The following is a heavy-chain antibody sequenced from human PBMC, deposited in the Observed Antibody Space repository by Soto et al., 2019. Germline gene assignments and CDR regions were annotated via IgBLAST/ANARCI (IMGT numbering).Heavy chain of an antibody. J-gene: IGHJ4*02. CDR2: VYFAGTT. D-gene: IGHD3-22*01. Sequence: PSETLSLTCTVSGGSITPYYWSWILQPPGKGLEWIGYVYFAGTTTYNPSLKSRVTMSVDTSENQFSLKLSSVTAADTAVYYCARLGGYFQALDSWGQGTLVTVSS. V-gene: IGHV4-59*08. CDR1: GGSITPYY. CDR3: ARLGGYFQALDS.